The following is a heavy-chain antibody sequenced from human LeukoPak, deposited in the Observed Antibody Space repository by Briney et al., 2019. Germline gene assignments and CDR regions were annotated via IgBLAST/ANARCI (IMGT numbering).Heavy chain of an antibody. V-gene: IGHV4-39*07. J-gene: IGHJ2*01. D-gene: IGHD3-22*01. CDR1: GGSISSGSYY. CDR2: IYYSGST. Sequence: PSETLSLTCTVSGGSISSGSYYWGWIRQPPGKGLEWIGSIYYSGSTYYNPSLKSRVTISVDTSKNQFSLKLSSVTAADTAVYYCARGYDGSGYYYRNWYFDLWGRGTLVTVSS. CDR3: ARGYDGSGYYYRNWYFDL.